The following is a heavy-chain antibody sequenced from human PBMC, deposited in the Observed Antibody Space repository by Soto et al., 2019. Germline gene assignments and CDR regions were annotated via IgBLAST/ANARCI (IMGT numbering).Heavy chain of an antibody. CDR3: ARRTRGYSSWFDP. V-gene: IGHV4-39*01. J-gene: IGHJ5*02. D-gene: IGHD4-4*01. CDR2: IYYSGST. Sequence: SETLSLTCTVSGGSISSSSYYWGWIRQPPGKGLEWFGSIYYSGSTYYNPSLNSRVTISVATSKKQFALKLGSVTAADTAVYYCARRTRGYSSWFDPWGQGTLVTVSS. CDR1: GGSISSSSYY.